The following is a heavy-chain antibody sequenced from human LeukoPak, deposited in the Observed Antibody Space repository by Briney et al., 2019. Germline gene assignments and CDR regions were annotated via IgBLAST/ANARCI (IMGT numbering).Heavy chain of an antibody. J-gene: IGHJ4*02. CDR1: GFTFSSYD. CDR2: IGTAGDT. Sequence: GGSLRLSCAASGFTFSSYDMHWVRQATGKGLEWVSAIGTAGDTYYPGSVKGRFTISRDNAKNTLYLQMNSLRAEDTAVYYCARGYSSGLHFDYWGQGTLVTVSS. CDR3: ARGYSSGLHFDY. V-gene: IGHV3-13*01. D-gene: IGHD6-19*01.